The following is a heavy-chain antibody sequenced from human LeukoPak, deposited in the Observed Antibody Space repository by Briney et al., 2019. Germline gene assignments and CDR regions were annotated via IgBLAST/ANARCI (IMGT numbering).Heavy chain of an antibody. Sequence: ASVKVSCKASGCTFSSYTINWVRQAPGQGLEWMGGIIPIFGTSNSAQKFQGRVTITADESTSTAYMELSSLRSEDTAVYYCARLGYSYGESYYYMDVWGKGTTVTVSS. J-gene: IGHJ6*03. CDR1: GCTFSSYT. CDR2: IIPIFGTS. D-gene: IGHD5-18*01. V-gene: IGHV1-69*13. CDR3: ARLGYSYGESYYYMDV.